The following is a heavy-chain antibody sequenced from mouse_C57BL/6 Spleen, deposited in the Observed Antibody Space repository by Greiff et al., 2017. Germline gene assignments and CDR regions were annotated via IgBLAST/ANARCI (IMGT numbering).Heavy chain of an antibody. D-gene: IGHD1-1*01. CDR2: IDPNSGGT. V-gene: IGHV1-72*01. Sequence: VQLQQPGAELVKPGASVKLSCKASGYTFTSYWMHWVKQRPGRGLEWIGRIDPNSGGTKYNEKFKSKATLTVDKPSSTSYMQLSSLTSEDSAVYYCAREWDLLLRRSMDYWGQGTSVTVSS. CDR1: GYTFTSYW. CDR3: AREWDLLLRRSMDY. J-gene: IGHJ4*01.